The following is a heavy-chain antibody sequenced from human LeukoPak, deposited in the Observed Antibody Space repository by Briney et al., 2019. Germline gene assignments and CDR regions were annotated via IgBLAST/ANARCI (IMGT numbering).Heavy chain of an antibody. J-gene: IGHJ6*02. CDR2: INPILGIA. CDR1: GGPFSSYA. Sequence: SVKVSCKASGGPFSSYAISWVRQAPGQGLEWMGRINPILGIANYAQKFQGRVTITADKSTSTAYMELSSLRSEDTAVYYCARSYCSSTSCYEVGYYYYGMDVWGQGTTVTVSS. V-gene: IGHV1-69*04. D-gene: IGHD2-2*01. CDR3: ARSYCSSTSCYEVGYYYYGMDV.